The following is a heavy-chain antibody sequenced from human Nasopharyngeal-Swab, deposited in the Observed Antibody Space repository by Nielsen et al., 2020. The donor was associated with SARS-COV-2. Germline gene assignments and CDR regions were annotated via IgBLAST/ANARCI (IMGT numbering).Heavy chain of an antibody. J-gene: IGHJ5*02. CDR2: SSNKINSYST. CDR3: NANFGGT. CDR1: GVTLSDYF. D-gene: IGHD3-16*01. V-gene: IGHV3-72*01. Sequence: GESLKISCAVSGVTLSDYFMDWVRQAPGKGLEWVGRSSNKINSYSTYYATSVRGRFTISRDDSKNLLHLQMSSLQTEDTAVYYCNANFGGTWGQGTLVTVSS.